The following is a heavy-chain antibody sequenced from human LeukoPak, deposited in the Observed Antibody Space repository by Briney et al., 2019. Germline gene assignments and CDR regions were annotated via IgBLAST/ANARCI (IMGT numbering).Heavy chain of an antibody. Sequence: GGSLRLSCAASGFTFSSYAMSWVRQAPGKGLEWVSTINGSGDRKYYTDSVKGRFTISRVSSENTLYLQMNSLRAEDTAVYYCARDQYYGSGTYYNSSKGYFDYWGQGALVTVSS. V-gene: IGHV3-23*01. CDR1: GFTFSSYA. CDR2: INGSGDRK. D-gene: IGHD3-10*01. CDR3: ARDQYYGSGTYYNSSKGYFDY. J-gene: IGHJ4*02.